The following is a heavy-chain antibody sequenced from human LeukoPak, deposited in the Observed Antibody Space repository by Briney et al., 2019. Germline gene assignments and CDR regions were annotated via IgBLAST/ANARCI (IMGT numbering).Heavy chain of an antibody. V-gene: IGHV3-74*01. CDR3: ARGGRGTYNAFDI. CDR2: INSAGSST. J-gene: IGHJ3*02. D-gene: IGHD1-26*01. CDR1: GFTFSNYW. Sequence: PGGSLRLSCAASGFTFSNYWMHWVRQAPGKGLVWVSRINSAGSSTTYADSVQGRFTISRDNAKSTLYLQMNSLRAEDTAVYYCARGGRGTYNAFDIWGQGTMVTVSS.